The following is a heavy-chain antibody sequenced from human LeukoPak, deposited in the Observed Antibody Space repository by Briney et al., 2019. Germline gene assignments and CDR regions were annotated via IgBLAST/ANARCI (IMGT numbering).Heavy chain of an antibody. V-gene: IGHV3-21*01. J-gene: IGHJ6*03. CDR1: GFTFSSYA. Sequence: PGGSLRLSCAASGFTFSSYAMSWVRQAPGKGLEWVSSISSSSSYIYYADSVKGRFTISRDNAKNSLYLQMNSLRAEDTAVYYCARDLCSSTSCYYYYYYMDVWGKGTTVTVSS. CDR2: ISSSSSYI. CDR3: ARDLCSSTSCYYYYYYMDV. D-gene: IGHD2-2*01.